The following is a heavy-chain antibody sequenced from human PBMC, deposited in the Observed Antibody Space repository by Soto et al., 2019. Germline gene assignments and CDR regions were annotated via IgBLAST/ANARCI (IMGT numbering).Heavy chain of an antibody. CDR2: IRSKAYGGTT. V-gene: IGHV3-49*04. J-gene: IGHJ4*01. Sequence: GGSLRVSCTASGFTFGAYAMSWVRQAPGKGLGWVGFIRSKAYGGTTEYAAAVKARFTISRHDSKSIAYLQMNSLKTKDTAVYYCPREGGYYSFFDYWGHGTLVTVSS. CDR1: GFTFGAYA. CDR3: PREGGYYSFFDY. D-gene: IGHD3-3*01.